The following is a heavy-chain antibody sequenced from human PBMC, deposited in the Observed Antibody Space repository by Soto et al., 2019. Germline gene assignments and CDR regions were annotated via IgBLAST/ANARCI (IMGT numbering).Heavy chain of an antibody. Sequence: SETLSLTCTVSGGSISSYYWSWIRQPPGKGLEWIGYIYYSGSTNYNPSLKSRVTISVDTSKNQFSLKLSSVTAADTAVYYCVRSYYGSGSYYLGYYYYYGMDVWGQGTTVTVS. D-gene: IGHD3-10*01. CDR1: GGSISSYY. CDR2: IYYSGST. CDR3: VRSYYGSGSYYLGYYYYYGMDV. J-gene: IGHJ6*02. V-gene: IGHV4-59*01.